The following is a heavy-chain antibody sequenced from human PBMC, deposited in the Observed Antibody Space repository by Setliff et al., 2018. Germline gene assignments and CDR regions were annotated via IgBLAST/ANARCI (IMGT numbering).Heavy chain of an antibody. Sequence: GASVKVSCKASGGTFRNYGISWVRQAPGQGLDWMGGIIPIFGTANYAQKFQSRVTITTDDSTNTAFMELSSLRSEDTAVYYCAREGVDSRSSTDYRYYMDVWGKGTTVTVSS. V-gene: IGHV1-69*05. CDR2: IIPIFGTA. J-gene: IGHJ6*03. CDR3: AREGVDSRSSTDYRYYMDV. D-gene: IGHD6-6*01. CDR1: GGTFRNYG.